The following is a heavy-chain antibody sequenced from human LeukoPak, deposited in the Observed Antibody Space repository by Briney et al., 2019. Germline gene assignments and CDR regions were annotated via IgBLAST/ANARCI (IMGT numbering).Heavy chain of an antibody. CDR3: ASLPPAVVPAASFDP. J-gene: IGHJ5*02. Sequence: SETLSLTCTVAGGSISSSSYYWGWIRQPPGKGLEWIGSIYYSGSTSYNPSLKSRVTIYVDTSKNKLSLTLSSVTPADKAVYYCASLPPAVVPAASFDPWGQGTLVTVSS. D-gene: IGHD2-2*01. CDR2: IYYSGST. V-gene: IGHV4-39*01. CDR1: GGSISSSSYY.